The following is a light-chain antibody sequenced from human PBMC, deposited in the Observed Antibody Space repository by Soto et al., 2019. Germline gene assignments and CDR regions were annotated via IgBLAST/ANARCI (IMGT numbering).Light chain of an antibody. CDR3: SSYAGSNNYV. Sequence: QSALPQPPSASGSPGQSVTISCTGTSSDVGVYNYVSWYQQHPGKAPKLMIYEVSKRPSGVPDRFSGSKSGNTASLTVSGLQAEDEADYYCSSYAGSNNYVFGTGTKLTVL. J-gene: IGLJ1*01. V-gene: IGLV2-8*01. CDR1: SSDVGVYNY. CDR2: EVS.